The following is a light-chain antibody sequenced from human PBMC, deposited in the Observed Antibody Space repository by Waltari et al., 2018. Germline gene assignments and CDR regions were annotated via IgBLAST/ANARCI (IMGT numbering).Light chain of an antibody. CDR3: QQSYSTPRT. CDR1: QSISSS. CDR2: GAS. J-gene: IGKJ2*01. Sequence: DLQMTQSPSSLSASVGDRVTITCRASQSISSSLNWYQQKPGKAPKLLIYGASSLQSGVPSRFSGSGSGTDFTLTISSLQPEDFATYYCQQSYSTPRTFGQGTKVEIK. V-gene: IGKV1-39*01.